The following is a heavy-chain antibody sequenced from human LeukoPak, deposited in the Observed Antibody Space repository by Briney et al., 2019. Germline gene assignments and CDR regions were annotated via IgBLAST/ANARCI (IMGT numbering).Heavy chain of an antibody. J-gene: IGHJ6*02. D-gene: IGHD6-19*01. CDR3: ASRTGGWGPTWDV. V-gene: IGHV3-11*06. Sequence: GGSLRLSCAASGFTFSDYYMSWIRQAPGKGLEWVSSISSSSSSYIYYADSVKGRFTISRDNAKNSLYLQMNSLRAEDTAVYYCASRTGGWGPTWDVWGQGTTVTVSS. CDR1: GFTFSDYY. CDR2: ISSSSSSYI.